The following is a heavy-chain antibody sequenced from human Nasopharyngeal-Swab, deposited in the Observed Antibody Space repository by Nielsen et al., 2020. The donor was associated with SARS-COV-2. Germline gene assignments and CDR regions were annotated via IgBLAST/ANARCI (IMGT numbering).Heavy chain of an antibody. CDR2: IYYSGST. D-gene: IGHD2-2*01. J-gene: IGHJ3*02. V-gene: IGHV4-39*01. CDR3: LGDCSSTSCRETDAFDI. Sequence: WIRQPPGKGLERIGSIYYSGSTYYNPSLKSRVTISVDTSKNQFSLKLGSVTAADTAVYYCLGDCSSTSCRETDAFDIWGQGTMVTVSS.